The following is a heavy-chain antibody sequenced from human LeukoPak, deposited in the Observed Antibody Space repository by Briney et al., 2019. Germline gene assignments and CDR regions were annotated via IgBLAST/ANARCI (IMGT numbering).Heavy chain of an antibody. CDR1: GYSFTNFW. V-gene: IGHV5-51*01. D-gene: IGHD3-10*01. CDR3: ARQNFGVTGYFDY. Sequence: GESLKISCKGSGYSFTNFWIGWVRQMPGKGLEWMGIIYPGDSDTRYSPSFQGQVTISADKSISTAYVQWSSLKASDTAMYYCARQNFGVTGYFDYWGQGTLVTVSS. CDR2: IYPGDSDT. J-gene: IGHJ4*02.